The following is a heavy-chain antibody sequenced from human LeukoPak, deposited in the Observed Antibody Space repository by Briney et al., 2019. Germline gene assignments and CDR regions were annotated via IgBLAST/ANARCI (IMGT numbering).Heavy chain of an antibody. Sequence: SETLSLTCAVYGGSFSGYYWSWIGQPPGKGLEWIGEINHSGSTNYNPSLKSRVTISVDTSKNQFSLKLSSVAAADTAVYYCARGNIGPYYFDYWGQGTLVTVSS. CDR1: GGSFSGYY. D-gene: IGHD2/OR15-2a*01. CDR2: INHSGST. J-gene: IGHJ4*02. V-gene: IGHV4-34*01. CDR3: ARGNIGPYYFDY.